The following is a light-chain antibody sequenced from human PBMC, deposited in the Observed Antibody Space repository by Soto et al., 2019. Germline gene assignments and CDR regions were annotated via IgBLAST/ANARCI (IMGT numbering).Light chain of an antibody. V-gene: IGKV1-9*01. CDR2: AAS. CDR1: QDISSY. CDR3: QQLSSLPYT. J-gene: IGKJ2*01. Sequence: IQLTQSPSSLSAFIGDRVTITCRASQDISSYLAWYQQKPGKAPKVLIFAASTLQTGVPSRFSGSGSGTDFTLTINSLQPEDFATYHCQQLSSLPYTFVQGTRLEIK.